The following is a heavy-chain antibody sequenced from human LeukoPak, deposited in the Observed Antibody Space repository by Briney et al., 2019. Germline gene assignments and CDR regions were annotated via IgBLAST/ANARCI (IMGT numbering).Heavy chain of an antibody. Sequence: GGSLRLSCAASGFTFSSYAMSWVRQAPGKGLEWVSAISGSGGSTYYADSVKGRFTISRDNSKNTLYLQMNSLRAEDTAVYYCANASYDILTGYRSEYYYYGMDVWGQGTTVTVSS. J-gene: IGHJ6*02. CDR2: ISGSGGST. CDR1: GFTFSSYA. V-gene: IGHV3-23*01. CDR3: ANASYDILTGYRSEYYYYGMDV. D-gene: IGHD3-9*01.